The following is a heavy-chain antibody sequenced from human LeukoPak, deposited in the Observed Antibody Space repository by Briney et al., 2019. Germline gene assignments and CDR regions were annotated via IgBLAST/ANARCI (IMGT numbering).Heavy chain of an antibody. V-gene: IGHV4-39*01. D-gene: IGHD3-16*02. CDR3: ARQGHDYVWGSYRYIY. CDR2: IYYSGST. Sequence: SETLSLTCAVSGGSISSSSYYWGWIRQPPGKGLEWIGSIYYSGSTYYNPSLKSRVTISVDTSKNQFSLKLSSVTAADTAVYYCARQGHDYVWGSYRYIYWGQGTLVTVSS. J-gene: IGHJ4*02. CDR1: GGSISSSSYY.